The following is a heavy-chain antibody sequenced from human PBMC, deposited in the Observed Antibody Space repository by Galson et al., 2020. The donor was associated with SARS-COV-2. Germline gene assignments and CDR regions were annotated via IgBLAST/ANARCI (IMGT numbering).Heavy chain of an antibody. D-gene: IGHD3-3*01. CDR2: LYSGGST. CDR3: AAVGLRDDFWSAQGAFDI. J-gene: IGHJ3*02. Sequence: GESLKISCAASGLNVSSNYMRWVRQAPGQGLGWVSVLYSGGSTYYAASVKGRFTISRDNSKNTLYLQMNSLRAEATAVYYCAAVGLRDDFWSAQGAFDIWGQGTMVTVSS. CDR1: GLNVSSNY. V-gene: IGHV3-66*02.